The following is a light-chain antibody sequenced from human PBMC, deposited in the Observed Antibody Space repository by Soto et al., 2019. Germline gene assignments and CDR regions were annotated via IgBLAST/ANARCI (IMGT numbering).Light chain of an antibody. CDR1: QTISVD. J-gene: IGKJ4*01. Sequence: DIQMTQSPSSLSASIGDRVTITCRASQTISVDLNWYQQKPGRVPTLLISAASTLHSGVPSRFVGSGSGTDFTLTISGLQPEDFATYYCQQSHATPTFGGGTKV. CDR2: AAS. V-gene: IGKV1-39*01. CDR3: QQSHATPT.